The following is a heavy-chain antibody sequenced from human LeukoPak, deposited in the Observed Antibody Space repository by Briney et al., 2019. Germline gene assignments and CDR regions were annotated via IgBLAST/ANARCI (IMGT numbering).Heavy chain of an antibody. CDR3: ARTGGGYSSGWLGPFDY. CDR2: INWNGGST. D-gene: IGHD6-19*01. V-gene: IGHV3-20*04. CDR1: GFTFDDYG. Sequence: GGSLRLSCAASGFTFDDYGMSWVRQAPGKGLEWVSGINWNGGSTGYADSVKGRFTISRDNAKNSLYLQMNSLRAKDTALYYCARTGGGYSSGWLGPFDYWGQGTLVTVSS. J-gene: IGHJ4*02.